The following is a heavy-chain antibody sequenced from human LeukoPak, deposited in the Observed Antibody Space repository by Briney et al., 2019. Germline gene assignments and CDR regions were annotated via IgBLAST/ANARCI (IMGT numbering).Heavy chain of an antibody. J-gene: IGHJ4*02. Sequence: GASVKVSCKASGYTFTSYGISWVRQAPGQGLEWMGWISAYNGNTNYAQKLQGRVTMTTDTSTSTAYMELRSLRSDDTAVYYCARDSWQTGLSWSFTSLETYYYGSGRYFDYWGQGTLVTVSS. D-gene: IGHD3-10*01. CDR2: ISAYNGNT. CDR1: GYTFTSYG. CDR3: ARDSWQTGLSWSFTSLETYYYGSGRYFDY. V-gene: IGHV1-18*01.